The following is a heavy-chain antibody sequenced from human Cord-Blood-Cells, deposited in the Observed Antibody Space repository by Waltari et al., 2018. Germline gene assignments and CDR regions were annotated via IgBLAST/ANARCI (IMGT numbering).Heavy chain of an antibody. D-gene: IGHD1-26*01. Sequence: QVQLVQSGAEVQKPGSSVKFSCTASGGTFSSYHISWVRQAPGQGLEWMGGIIPIFGTANYAQKFQGRVTITADESTSTAYMELSSLRSEDTAVYYCARGESNSGSYDYWGQGTLVTVSS. J-gene: IGHJ4*02. CDR2: IIPIFGTA. CDR1: GGTFSSYH. CDR3: ARGESNSGSYDY. V-gene: IGHV1-69*12.